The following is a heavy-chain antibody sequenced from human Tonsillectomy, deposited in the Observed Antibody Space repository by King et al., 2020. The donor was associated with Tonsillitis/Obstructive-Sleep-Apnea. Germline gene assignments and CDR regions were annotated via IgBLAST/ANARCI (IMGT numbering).Heavy chain of an antibody. D-gene: IGHD2-21*02. V-gene: IGHV4-34*01. J-gene: IGHJ4*02. CDR1: GGSFSGYY. Sequence: VQLPQWGAGLLKPSETLSLTCAVYGGSFSGYYWSWIRQPPGKGLEWIGEINHSGSTNYNPSLKSRVTISVDTSKNQFSLKLSSVTAADTAVYYCARGDIVVVTAIGGFSFDYWGQGTLVTVSS. CDR3: ARGDIVVVTAIGGFSFDY. CDR2: INHSGST.